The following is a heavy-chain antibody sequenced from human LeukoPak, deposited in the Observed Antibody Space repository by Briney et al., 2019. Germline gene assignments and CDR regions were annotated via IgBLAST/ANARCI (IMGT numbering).Heavy chain of an antibody. D-gene: IGHD2-15*01. Sequence: SETLSLTCAVYGGSFSGYYWSWIRQPPGKGLEWIGEINHSGSTNYNPSLKSRVTISVDTSKNQFSLKLSSVTAADTAVYYCATSLLLMGADAFGIWGQGTMVTVSS. CDR2: INHSGST. J-gene: IGHJ3*02. CDR1: GGSFSGYY. CDR3: ATSLLLMGADAFGI. V-gene: IGHV4-34*01.